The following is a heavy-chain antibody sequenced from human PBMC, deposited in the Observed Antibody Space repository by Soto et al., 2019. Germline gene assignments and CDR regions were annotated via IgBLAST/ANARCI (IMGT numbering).Heavy chain of an antibody. CDR1: GGSIGSYY. D-gene: IGHD4-17*01. CDR3: ARLTPGSTTVRAFDY. Sequence: SETLSLTCTVSGGSIGSYYWSWIRQPPGKGLEWIGYIYYSGSTNYNPSLKSRVTISVDTSKNQFSLKLSSVTAADTAVYYCARLTPGSTTVRAFDYWGQGTLVTVSS. J-gene: IGHJ4*02. V-gene: IGHV4-59*08. CDR2: IYYSGST.